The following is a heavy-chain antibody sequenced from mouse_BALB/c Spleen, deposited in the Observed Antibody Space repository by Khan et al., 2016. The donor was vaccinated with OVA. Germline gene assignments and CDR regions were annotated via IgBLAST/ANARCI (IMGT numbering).Heavy chain of an antibody. CDR1: GYSITSGYG. CDR2: ISYSGSP. J-gene: IGHJ2*01. Sequence: EVQLQESGPGLVKPSQSLSLTCTVTGYSITSGYGWNWIRQFPGNKLEWMGYISYSGSPNYNPSLKSRISIARDTPKNQFFLQLNSVTTEDTATYSCARTASIKYWGQGTTLTVSS. V-gene: IGHV3-2*02. CDR3: ARTASIKY. D-gene: IGHD1-2*01.